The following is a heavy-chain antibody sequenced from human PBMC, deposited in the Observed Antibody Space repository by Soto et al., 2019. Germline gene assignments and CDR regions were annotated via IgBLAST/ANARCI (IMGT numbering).Heavy chain of an antibody. J-gene: IGHJ5*02. CDR2: NYKTGKT. CDR3: ARSLSSSSGYFET. Sequence: PSQTLSRTGVVSGDFMGSGDYYWTWIRQPPGKGLEYIGYNYKTGKTYYNPSLKSCPFISLDTSKSHFFLRLTSWIYADTAMYYCARSLSSSSGYFETWGQGTLVT. V-gene: IGHV4-30-4*01. D-gene: IGHD6-6*01. CDR1: GDFMGSGDYY.